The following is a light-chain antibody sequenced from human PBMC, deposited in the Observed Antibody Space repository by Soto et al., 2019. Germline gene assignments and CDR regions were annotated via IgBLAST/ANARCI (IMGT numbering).Light chain of an antibody. V-gene: IGLV1-47*01. CDR1: SSNIGSNP. J-gene: IGLJ3*02. CDR2: KNN. CDR3: AAWDDRVRGPL. Sequence: QSVLTQPPSASGTPGQRVTISCSGSSSNIGSNPLYWYQQFPGSAPKVLIFKNNLRPSGVPDRFSGSKSGTSGSLDIIGLRYEDEADYYCAAWDDRVRGPLFGGGTKLTVL.